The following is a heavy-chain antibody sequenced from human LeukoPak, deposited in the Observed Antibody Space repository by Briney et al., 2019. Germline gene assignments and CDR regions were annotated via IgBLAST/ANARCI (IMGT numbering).Heavy chain of an antibody. CDR3: ARETDIVVVPAAPNFDY. J-gene: IGHJ4*02. CDR2: INQDGSEK. V-gene: IGHV3-7*01. Sequence: GGSLRLSCAASGFTFSSYWMIWVRQAPGKGLEWVANINQDGSEKVYVDSVKGRFTISRDNAKNSLYLQMESLRAEDTAVYYCARETDIVVVPAAPNFDYWGQGTLVTVSS. D-gene: IGHD2-2*01. CDR1: GFTFSSYW.